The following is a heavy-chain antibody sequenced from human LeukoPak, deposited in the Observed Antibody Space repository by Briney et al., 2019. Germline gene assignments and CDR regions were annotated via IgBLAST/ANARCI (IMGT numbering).Heavy chain of an antibody. Sequence: GGSLRLSCAASGFTVSSNYMSWVRQAPGKGLEWVSVIYSGGSTYYADSVKGRFTISRDNAENTLYLQMNSLRVEDTAVYYCASPYSVFDYWGQGTLVTVSS. CDR3: ASPYSVFDY. J-gene: IGHJ4*02. CDR1: GFTVSSNY. V-gene: IGHV3-53*01. D-gene: IGHD5/OR15-5a*01. CDR2: IYSGGST.